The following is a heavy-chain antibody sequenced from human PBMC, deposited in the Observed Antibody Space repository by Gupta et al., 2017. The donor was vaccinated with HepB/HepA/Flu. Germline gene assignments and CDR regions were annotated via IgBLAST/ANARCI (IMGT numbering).Heavy chain of an antibody. CDR3: ARLLAASYYYYYYMDV. Sequence: QVQLQQWGAGLLKPSETLSLTCAVYGGSFSGYYWSWIRQPPGKGLEWIGEINHSGSTNYNPSLKSRVTISVDTSKNQFSLKLSSVTAADTAVYYCARLLAASYYYYYYMDVWGKGTTVTVSS. CDR1: GGSFSGYY. J-gene: IGHJ6*03. CDR2: INHSGST. D-gene: IGHD5-18*01. V-gene: IGHV4-34*01.